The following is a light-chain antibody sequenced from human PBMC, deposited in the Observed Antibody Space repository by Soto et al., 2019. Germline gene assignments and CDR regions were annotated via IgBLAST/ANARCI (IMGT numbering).Light chain of an antibody. J-gene: IGLJ2*01. CDR1: SSDVGGYNY. CDR2: DVS. V-gene: IGLV2-14*01. Sequence: QSALTQPASVSGSPGQSITISCTGTSSDVGGYNYVSWYQQYPGKAPKLMIYDVSNRPSGVSNHFSGSKSGNTASLTISGLQAEDEADYYCSSYTSSITLVFGGGTKVTVL. CDR3: SSYTSSITLV.